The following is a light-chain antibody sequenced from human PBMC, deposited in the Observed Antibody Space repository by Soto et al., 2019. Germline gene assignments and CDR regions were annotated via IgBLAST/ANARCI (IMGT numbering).Light chain of an antibody. V-gene: IGKV3-15*01. J-gene: IGKJ2*01. CDR1: QSINSE. Sequence: EIVMTQSPATLSLSPGERAALSCRASQSINSELAWYQQQPGQPPRLLIYGASTRATGVPARFTGSESGSEFTRTISGLQSEDFAVYYCQQGHNWPLTFGQGTRLEI. CDR3: QQGHNWPLT. CDR2: GAS.